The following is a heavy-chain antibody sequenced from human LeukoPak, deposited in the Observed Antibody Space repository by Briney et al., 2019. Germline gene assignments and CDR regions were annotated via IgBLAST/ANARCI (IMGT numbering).Heavy chain of an antibody. J-gene: IGHJ5*02. CDR3: ARITYDFWSGYYMPADP. V-gene: IGHV1-18*01. Sequence: ASVKVSCKASGYTFTNYGISWVRQAPGQGLEWMGWISIYNCNTDYAQKLRGRVNMTTDTSTSTAYMELRRLRSDDTAVYYCARITYDFWSGYYMPADPWGQGTLVTVSS. D-gene: IGHD3-3*01. CDR2: ISIYNCNT. CDR1: GYTFTNYG.